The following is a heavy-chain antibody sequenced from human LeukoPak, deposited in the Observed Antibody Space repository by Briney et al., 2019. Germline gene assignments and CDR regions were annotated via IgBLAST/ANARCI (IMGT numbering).Heavy chain of an antibody. J-gene: IGHJ5*02. CDR1: GYTFTSYY. Sequence: ASVKVSFTASGYTFTSYYMHWVRQAPGQGLEWMGIINPSGGSTSYAQKFQGRVTMTRDTSTSTVYMELSSLRSEDTAVYYCASLFSSGPLGGPWGQGTLVTVSS. D-gene: IGHD3-22*01. CDR3: ASLFSSGPLGGP. CDR2: INPSGGST. V-gene: IGHV1-46*01.